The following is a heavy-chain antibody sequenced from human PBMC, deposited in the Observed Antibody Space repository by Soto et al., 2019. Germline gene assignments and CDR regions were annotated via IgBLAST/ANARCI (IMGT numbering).Heavy chain of an antibody. Sequence: ASVKVSCKASGYTFTGYYMHWVRQAPGQGLEWMGWINPNSGGTNYAQKFQGWVTMTRDSSISTAYMELSRLRSDDTAVYYCARGIEYSSSSGLITSYYYYTDAWGKGTTSTVSS. J-gene: IGHJ6*03. V-gene: IGHV1-2*04. CDR3: ARGIEYSSSSGLITSYYYYTDA. CDR2: INPNSGGT. CDR1: GYTFTGYY. D-gene: IGHD6-6*01.